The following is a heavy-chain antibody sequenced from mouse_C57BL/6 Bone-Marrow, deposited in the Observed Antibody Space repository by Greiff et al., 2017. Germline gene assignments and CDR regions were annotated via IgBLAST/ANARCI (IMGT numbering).Heavy chain of an antibody. V-gene: IGHV1-69*01. CDR3: ARNNCVCWYVDV. CDR2: IDPSDSYT. D-gene: IGHD1-3*01. Sequence: QVKLQQPGAELVMPGASVKLSCKASGYTFTSYWMHWVKQRPGQGLEWIGEIDPSDSYTNYNQKFKGKSTLTVDKSSSTAYMKLSSLASEDSAVYDCARNNCVCWYVDVWGTGTTVTVSS. J-gene: IGHJ1*03. CDR1: GYTFTSYW.